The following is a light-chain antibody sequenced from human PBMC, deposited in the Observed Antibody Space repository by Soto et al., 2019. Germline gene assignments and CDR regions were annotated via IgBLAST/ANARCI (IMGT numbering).Light chain of an antibody. CDR2: DAS. V-gene: IGKV3-11*01. CDR3: QQRSNWPWT. J-gene: IGKJ1*01. CDR1: PSVNNY. Sequence: ETVLTQSPATLSLSPGERATLSCRVSPSVNNYLAWYQQRAGQAPRLFIFDASNRATGIPARFSGSGSGTDFTLTISSLEPEDFAVYYCQQRSNWPWTFGQGTKVEIK.